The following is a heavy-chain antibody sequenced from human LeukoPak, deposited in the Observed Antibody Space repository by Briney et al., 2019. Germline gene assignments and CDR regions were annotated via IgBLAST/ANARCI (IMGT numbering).Heavy chain of an antibody. CDR1: GGSISSSSYY. CDR3: AAPYYYGSGSYREYGMDV. Sequence: SETLSLTCTVSGGSISSSSYYWGWIRQPPGKGLEWIGSIYYSGSTYYNPSLKSRVTISVDTSKNQFSLKLSSVTVADTAVYYCAAPYYYGSGSYREYGMDVWGQGTTVTVSS. V-gene: IGHV4-39*01. CDR2: IYYSGST. D-gene: IGHD3-10*01. J-gene: IGHJ6*02.